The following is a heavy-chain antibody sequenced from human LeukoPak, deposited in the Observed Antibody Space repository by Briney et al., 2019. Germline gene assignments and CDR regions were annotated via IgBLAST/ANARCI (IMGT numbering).Heavy chain of an antibody. CDR3: ARGRDGYNQGVDY. CDR2: IWYDGSNK. D-gene: IGHD5-24*01. CDR1: GFTFRNYV. Sequence: PGGSLRLSCAASGFTFRNYVIHWVRQAPGKGLEWVAVIWYDGSNKYYADSVKGRFTISRDNSKNTLYLQMNSLRAEDTAVYYCARGRDGYNQGVDYWGQGTLVTVSS. V-gene: IGHV3-33*08. J-gene: IGHJ4*02.